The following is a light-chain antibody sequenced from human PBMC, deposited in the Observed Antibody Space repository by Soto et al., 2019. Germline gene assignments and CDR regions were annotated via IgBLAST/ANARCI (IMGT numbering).Light chain of an antibody. CDR2: AAS. J-gene: IGKJ5*01. Sequence: DIQMTQSPSSLSASVGDRVTITCRASESINRHLNWYQQKPGKAPKLLIYAASSLQNGVPSRFSDHGSATDFTLTISNLQPEDFATYYCQQSYSTLSITFGQGTRLEIK. CDR1: ESINRH. V-gene: IGKV1-39*01. CDR3: QQSYSTLSIT.